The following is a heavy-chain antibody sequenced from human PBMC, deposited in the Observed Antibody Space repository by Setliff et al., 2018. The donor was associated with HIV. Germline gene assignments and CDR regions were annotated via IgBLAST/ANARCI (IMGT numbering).Heavy chain of an antibody. CDR3: ARSIVPVASGYYYFEY. Sequence: GSLSLSCAASGFTFSTYSLNWIRQPPGKGLEWIGSINHSGSTNYNPSLKSRVTISVDTSKNQFSLRLSSVAAGDTAVYYCARSIVPVASGYYYFEYWGQGTLVTVSS. CDR1: GFTFSTYS. D-gene: IGHD3-3*01. V-gene: IGHV4-34*01. J-gene: IGHJ4*02. CDR2: INHSGST.